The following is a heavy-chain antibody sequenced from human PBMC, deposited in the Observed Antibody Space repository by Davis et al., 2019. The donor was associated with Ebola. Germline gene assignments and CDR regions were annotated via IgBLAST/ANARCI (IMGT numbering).Heavy chain of an antibody. D-gene: IGHD5-12*01. J-gene: IGHJ5*02. CDR1: GYTFTDYH. V-gene: IGHV1-2*02. CDR3: ARDLKGSGYVLS. Sequence: ASVQVSCKASGYTFTDYHMHWVRQAPGQGLEYMGWLNPKDGDTWYAQKFKGRVTMSRDTSISTAYVELTRLRSDDTAVYYWARDLKGSGYVLSWGQGTLVTVSS. CDR2: LNPKDGDT.